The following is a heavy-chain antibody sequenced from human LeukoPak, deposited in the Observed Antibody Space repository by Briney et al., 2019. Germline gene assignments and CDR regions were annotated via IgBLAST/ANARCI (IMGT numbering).Heavy chain of an antibody. CDR1: GFSFGIYW. CDR3: AKMKGHPLPKYYMDV. CDR2: ISGSGDNT. Sequence: GGSLRLSCAASGFSFGIYWMSWVRQAPGKGLEWVSGISGSGDNTFYADPVKGRFTISRDNSKNTLYLEMNSLRAEDTAIYYCAKMKGHPLPKYYMDVWGQGTTVTVSS. J-gene: IGHJ6*01. D-gene: IGHD1-26*01. V-gene: IGHV3-23*01.